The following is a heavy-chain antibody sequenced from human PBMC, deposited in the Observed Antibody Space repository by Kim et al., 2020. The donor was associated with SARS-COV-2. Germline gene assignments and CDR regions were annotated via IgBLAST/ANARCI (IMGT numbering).Heavy chain of an antibody. V-gene: IGHV4-34*01. D-gene: IGHD3-22*01. CDR2: INHSGST. J-gene: IGHJ6*02. Sequence: SETLSLTCAVYGGSFSGYYWSWIRQPPGKGLEWIGEINHSGSTNYNPSLKSRVTISVDTSKNQFSLKLSSVTAADTAVYYCARYANFLLRYYYYGMDVWGQGTTVTVSS. CDR3: ARYANFLLRYYYYGMDV. CDR1: GGSFSGYY.